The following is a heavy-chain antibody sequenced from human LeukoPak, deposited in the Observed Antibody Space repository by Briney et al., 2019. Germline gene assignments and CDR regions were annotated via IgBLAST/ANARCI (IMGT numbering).Heavy chain of an antibody. CDR2: IYYSGST. D-gene: IGHD3-10*01. CDR3: AREEPYGVREPLFDY. V-gene: IGHV4-31*03. Sequence: SQTLSLTCTVSGGSISSGGYYWSWIRQHPGKGLEWIGYIYYSGSTHYNPSLKSRVTISVDTSKNQFSLKLSSVTAADTAVYYCAREEPYGVREPLFDYWGQGILVTVSS. CDR1: GGSISSGGYY. J-gene: IGHJ4*02.